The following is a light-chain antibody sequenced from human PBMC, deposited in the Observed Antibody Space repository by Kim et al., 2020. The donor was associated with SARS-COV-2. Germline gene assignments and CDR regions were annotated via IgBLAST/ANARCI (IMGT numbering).Light chain of an antibody. CDR3: YSYTAAGEPV. V-gene: IGLV3-27*01. CDR2: KDT. J-gene: IGLJ3*02. Sequence: VSPGQTARITCSGDVLAKKYARWFQQKPGQAPVLVLYKDTERPSGIPERFSGSSSGSTVTLTISGAQVGDEGDYYCYSYTAAGEPVLGGGTQLTVL. CDR1: VLAKKY.